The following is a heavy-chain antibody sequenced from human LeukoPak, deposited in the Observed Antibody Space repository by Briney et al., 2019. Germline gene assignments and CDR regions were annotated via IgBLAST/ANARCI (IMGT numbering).Heavy chain of an antibody. CDR1: GYTFTSYG. Sequence: ASVKVSCKASGYTFTSYGISWVRQAPGQGLEWMGWISAYNGNTNYAQKLQGRVTMTTDTSTSTAYMELRSLRSDDTAVYYCARESFSTYYYDSSGYLDYWGQGTLVTVSS. J-gene: IGHJ4*02. CDR2: ISAYNGNT. D-gene: IGHD3-22*01. V-gene: IGHV1-18*01. CDR3: ARESFSTYYYDSSGYLDY.